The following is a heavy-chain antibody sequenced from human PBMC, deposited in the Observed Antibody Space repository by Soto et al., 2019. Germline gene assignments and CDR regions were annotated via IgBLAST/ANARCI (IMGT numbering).Heavy chain of an antibody. CDR3: AKTYYDSSGYYSYYFDY. CDR1: GFTCSSYA. CDR2: IGGSGGST. V-gene: IGHV3-23*01. J-gene: IGHJ4*02. Sequence: GGSLRLSCAASGFTCSSYAMSWVRQAPGKGLEWVSAIGGSGGSTYYADSVKGRFTISRDNSKNTLYLQMNSLRAEDTAVYYCAKTYYDSSGYYSYYFDYWGQGTLVTVSS. D-gene: IGHD3-22*01.